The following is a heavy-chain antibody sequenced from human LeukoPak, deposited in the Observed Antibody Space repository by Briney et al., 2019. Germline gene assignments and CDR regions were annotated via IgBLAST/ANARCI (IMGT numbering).Heavy chain of an antibody. V-gene: IGHV4-4*07. Sequence: SETLSLTCTVSGGSISSYYWSWIRQPAGKGLKWIGRIYTSGSTNYNPSLKSRVTMSVDTSKNQFSVKLSSVTAADTAVYYCARETYCGGDCYSGFDYWGQGILVTVSS. CDR2: IYTSGST. CDR1: GGSISSYY. CDR3: ARETYCGGDCYSGFDY. J-gene: IGHJ4*02. D-gene: IGHD2-21*02.